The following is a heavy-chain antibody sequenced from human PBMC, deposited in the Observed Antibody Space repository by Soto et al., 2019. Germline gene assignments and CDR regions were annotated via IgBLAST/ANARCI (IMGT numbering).Heavy chain of an antibody. Sequence: ASVKVSCKASGYTFTSYAMHWVRQAPGQRLEWMGWINAGNGNTKYSQKFQGRVTITRDTSASTAYMELSSLRSEDTAVYYCATVDSYGSYYYGTDVWGKGTKLTV. CDR2: INAGNGNT. V-gene: IGHV1-3*01. J-gene: IGHJ6*04. D-gene: IGHD5-18*01. CDR3: ATVDSYGSYYYGTDV. CDR1: GYTFTSYA.